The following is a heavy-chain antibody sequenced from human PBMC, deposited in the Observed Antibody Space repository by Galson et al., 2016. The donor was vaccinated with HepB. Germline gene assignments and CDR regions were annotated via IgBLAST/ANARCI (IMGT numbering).Heavy chain of an antibody. CDR2: IIPIFGTA. CDR1: GDTFSSYA. J-gene: IGHJ4*02. Sequence: SVKVSCKASGDTFSSYAISWVRQAPGQGLEWMGGIIPIFGTANYAQKFQGRVTITADESTSTAYMELSSLRSEDTAVYYCAGEEVDGDTPMVAWVDYWGQGTLVTVSS. V-gene: IGHV1-69*13. CDR3: AGEEVDGDTPMVAWVDY. D-gene: IGHD5-18*01.